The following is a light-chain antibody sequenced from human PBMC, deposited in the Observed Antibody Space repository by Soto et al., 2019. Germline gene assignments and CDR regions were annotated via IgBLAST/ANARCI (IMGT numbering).Light chain of an antibody. CDR2: EVS. V-gene: IGLV2-14*01. J-gene: IGLJ2*01. Sequence: QSALTQPASVSESPGQSITISCTGTSSDIGVSTFVSWYQQHPGKAPELIIYEVSDRPSGVSHRFSGSKSGNTASLTISGLQADDEADYYCSSYTTSHTLVFGGGTQLTVL. CDR1: SSDIGVSTF. CDR3: SSYTTSHTLV.